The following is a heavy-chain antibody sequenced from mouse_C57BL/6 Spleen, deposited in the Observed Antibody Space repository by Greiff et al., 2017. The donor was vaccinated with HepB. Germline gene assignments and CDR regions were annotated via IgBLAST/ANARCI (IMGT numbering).Heavy chain of an antibody. V-gene: IGHV5-9-1*02. Sequence: EVQVVESGEGLVKPGGSLKLSCAASGFTFSSYAMSWVRQTPEKRLEWVAYISSGGDYIYYADTVKGRFTISRDNARNTLYLQMSSLKSEDTAMYYCTREDGYRAWFAYWGQGTLVTVSA. D-gene: IGHD2-3*01. J-gene: IGHJ3*01. CDR2: ISSGGDYI. CDR3: TREDGYRAWFAY. CDR1: GFTFSSYA.